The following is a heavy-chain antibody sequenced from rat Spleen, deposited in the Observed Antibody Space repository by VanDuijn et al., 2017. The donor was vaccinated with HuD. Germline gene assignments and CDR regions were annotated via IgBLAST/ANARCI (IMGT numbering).Heavy chain of an antibody. CDR3: TGPFDY. CDR1: GFIFKDYW. CDR2: ITNGGGRL. J-gene: IGHJ2*01. V-gene: IGHV5-31*01. Sequence: EVQLVESGGGLVQPGRSLKLSCVAPGFIFKDYWMTWIRQAPGKGLEWVASITNGGGRLYYSDSVKGRFNISRENAKSTLYLQMNSLRSEDTATYYCTGPFDYWGQGVMVTVSS.